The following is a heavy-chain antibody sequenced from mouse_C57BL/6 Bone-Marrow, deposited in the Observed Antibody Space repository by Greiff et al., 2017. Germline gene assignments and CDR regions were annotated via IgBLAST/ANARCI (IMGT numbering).Heavy chain of an antibody. CDR1: GYTFTDYY. CDR2: INPNNGGT. J-gene: IGHJ3*01. Sequence: EVQLQQSGPELVKPGASVKISCKASGYTFTDYYMNWVKQSHGKSLEWIGDINPNNGGTSYNQKFKGKATLTVDKSSRTAYMELRSLTSEDSAVYYCASNYVFAYWGQGTLVTVSA. D-gene: IGHD2-1*01. V-gene: IGHV1-26*01. CDR3: ASNYVFAY.